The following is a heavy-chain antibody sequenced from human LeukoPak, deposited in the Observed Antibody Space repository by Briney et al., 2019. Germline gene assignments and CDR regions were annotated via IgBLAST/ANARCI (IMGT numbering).Heavy chain of an antibody. Sequence: PGGSLRLSCAASGFTFSTYAMSWVRQPPGKGLEWVSTISGSGGRTDYADSVKGRFTISRDNSENTLSLQMNSLRPEDTALYFCAKGYCSGTSCYSGLDWGQGTLVTVSS. CDR2: ISGSGGRT. J-gene: IGHJ4*02. CDR3: AKGYCSGTSCYSGLD. CDR1: GFTFSTYA. V-gene: IGHV3-23*01. D-gene: IGHD2-2*01.